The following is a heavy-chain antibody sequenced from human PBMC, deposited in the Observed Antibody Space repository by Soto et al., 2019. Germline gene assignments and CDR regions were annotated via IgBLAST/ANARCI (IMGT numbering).Heavy chain of an antibody. CDR1: GGTISSHA. CDR3: ARDRRPYDNGMDV. CDR2: IIPILGTT. J-gene: IGHJ6*02. Sequence: QVQLVQSGAEVKKPGSSVKLSCKASGGTISSHAISWVRQAPGQGLEWMGGIIPILGTTNYAQKFQGRVTITADESMSTVYMELSSLRFEDTAVHYCARDRRPYDNGMDVWGHGTTVTVS. V-gene: IGHV1-69*01.